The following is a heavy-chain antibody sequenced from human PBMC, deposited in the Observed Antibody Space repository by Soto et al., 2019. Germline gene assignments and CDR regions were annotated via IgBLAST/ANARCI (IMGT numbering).Heavy chain of an antibody. CDR2: IVVGSGNT. CDR1: GFTFTSSA. V-gene: IGHV1-58*01. J-gene: IGHJ3*02. D-gene: IGHD3-10*01. Sequence: SVKVSFKASGFTFTSSAVQWVRQARGQRLEWIGWIVVGSGNTNYAQKFQERVTITRDMSTSTAYMELSSLRSEDTAVYYCAAFAYGSGSYLYAFDIWGQGTMVTVSS. CDR3: AAFAYGSGSYLYAFDI.